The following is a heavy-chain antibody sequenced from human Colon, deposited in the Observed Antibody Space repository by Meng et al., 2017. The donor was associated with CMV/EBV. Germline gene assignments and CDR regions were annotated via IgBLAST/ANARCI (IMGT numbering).Heavy chain of an antibody. J-gene: IGHJ6*02. Sequence: GGSLRLSCAASGFTFSSYWMSWVRQAPGKGLEWVSGISGSGSSTYYADSVKGRYTISRDNSKNTLYLQMNSLGAEDTAVYYCAKDTAYYYGSGSRAYGMDVWGQGTTVTVSS. V-gene: IGHV3-23*01. D-gene: IGHD3-10*01. CDR3: AKDTAYYYGSGSRAYGMDV. CDR2: ISGSGSST. CDR1: GFTFSSYW.